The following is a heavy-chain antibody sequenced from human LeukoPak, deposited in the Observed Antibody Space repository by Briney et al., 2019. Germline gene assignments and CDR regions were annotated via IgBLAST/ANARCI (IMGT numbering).Heavy chain of an antibody. D-gene: IGHD3-22*01. V-gene: IGHV4-30-4*01. Sequence: SETLSLTCTVSGGSISSGDYYWSWIRQPPGKGLEWIGYVYYSGSTYYNPSLKSRVTISVDTSKNQFSLKLSSVTAADTAVYYCARAPDYYDSSGYPGDAFDIWGQGTMVTVSS. CDR1: GGSISSGDYY. CDR2: VYYSGST. J-gene: IGHJ3*02. CDR3: ARAPDYYDSSGYPGDAFDI.